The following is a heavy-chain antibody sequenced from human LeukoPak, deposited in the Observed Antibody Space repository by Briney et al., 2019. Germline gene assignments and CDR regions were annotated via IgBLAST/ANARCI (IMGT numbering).Heavy chain of an antibody. D-gene: IGHD3-10*01. CDR1: GFTLDDYA. CDR3: AKDAAPILWFGKNWFDP. Sequence: GRSLRLSCAASGFTLDDYAMHWVRQAPGKGLEWVSGISWNSGSIGYADSVKGRFTISRDNAKNSLYLQMNSLRAEDTAFYCAKDAAPILWFGKNWFDPWGQGTLVTVSS. V-gene: IGHV3-9*01. CDR2: ISWNSGSI. J-gene: IGHJ5*02.